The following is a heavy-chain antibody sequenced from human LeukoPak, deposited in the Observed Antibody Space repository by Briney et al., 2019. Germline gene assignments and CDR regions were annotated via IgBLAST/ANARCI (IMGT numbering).Heavy chain of an antibody. CDR2: ISDSGDST. Sequence: GGSLRLSCAVSGFTFSIYGMSWVRQAPGKGLEWVSAISDSGDSTYYADSVKGRFTISRDNSKNTLYLQMNSLRAEDTAVYYCARDKGLLWFGESHGWFDPWGQGTLVTVSS. V-gene: IGHV3-23*01. J-gene: IGHJ5*02. CDR1: GFTFSIYG. CDR3: ARDKGLLWFGESHGWFDP. D-gene: IGHD3-10*01.